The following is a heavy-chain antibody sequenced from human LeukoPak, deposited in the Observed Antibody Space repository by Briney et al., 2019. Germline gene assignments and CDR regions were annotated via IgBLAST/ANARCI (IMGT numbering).Heavy chain of an antibody. CDR1: GGSIVSYY. V-gene: IGHV4-59*08. D-gene: IGHD3-16*02. CDR3: TRHDAVPVIGHGMGV. Sequence: SETLSLTCTVSGGSIVSYYWSWIRQPPGRGLEWIGYIYYNGVTNYNPSLESRVTISVDTSNNQFSLKLSSVTAADTADYYCTRHDAVPVIGHGMGVWGQGTTVTVSS. J-gene: IGHJ6*02. CDR2: IYYNGVT.